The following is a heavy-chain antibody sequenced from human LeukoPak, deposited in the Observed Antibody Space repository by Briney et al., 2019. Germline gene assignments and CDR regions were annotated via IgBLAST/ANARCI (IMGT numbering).Heavy chain of an antibody. CDR3: ARDPGSGWYKGAFDI. D-gene: IGHD6-19*01. J-gene: IGHJ3*02. CDR2: ISYDGNKK. V-gene: IGHV3-30-3*01. Sequence: GGSLKLSCEASGFTFSSYAVHWVRQAPGKGLEWVAVISYDGNKKYYADSVKGRFTISRDNSKNTLYLQMNSLRAEDTAVYYCARDPGSGWYKGAFDIWGQGTMVTVSS. CDR1: GFTFSSYA.